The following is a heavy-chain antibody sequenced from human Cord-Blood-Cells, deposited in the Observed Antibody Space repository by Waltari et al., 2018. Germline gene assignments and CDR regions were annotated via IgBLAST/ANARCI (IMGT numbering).Heavy chain of an antibody. D-gene: IGHD3-3*01. CDR1: GYTFTSYY. J-gene: IGHJ6*02. CDR3: ARAFYDFWSGYYDYYYGMDV. CDR2: INPSGGST. V-gene: IGHV1-46*01. Sequence: QVQLVQSGAEVKKPGASVKVSCKASGYTFTSYYMHWVRQAPGQGLEWMGIINPSGGSTSYAQKFQGRVTMTRDTSTSTVYMELSSLRSEDTAVYYCARAFYDFWSGYYDYYYGMDVWGQGP.